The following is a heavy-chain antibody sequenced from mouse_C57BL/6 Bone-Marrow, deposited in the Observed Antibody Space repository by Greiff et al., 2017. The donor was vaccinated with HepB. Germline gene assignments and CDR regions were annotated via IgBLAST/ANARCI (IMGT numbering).Heavy chain of an antibody. CDR1: GYTFTSYW. D-gene: IGHD2-4*01. CDR3: ARSNDYDEGYFDV. V-gene: IGHV1-69*01. Sequence: QVQLQHPGAELVMPGASVKLSCKASGYTFTSYWMHWVKQRPGQGLEWIGEIDPSDSYTNYNQKFKGKSTLTVDKSSSTAYMQLSSLTSEDSAVYYCARSNDYDEGYFDVWGTGTTVTVSS. CDR2: IDPSDSYT. J-gene: IGHJ1*03.